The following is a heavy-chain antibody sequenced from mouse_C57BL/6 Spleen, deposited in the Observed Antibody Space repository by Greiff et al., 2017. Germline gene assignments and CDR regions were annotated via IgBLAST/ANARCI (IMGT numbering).Heavy chain of an antibody. V-gene: IGHV1-59*01. CDR3: ARGAMGLRRGGFDY. Sequence: QVQLQQPGAELVRPGTSVKLSCKASGYTFTSYWMHWVKQRPGQGLEWIGVIDPSDSYTNYNQKFKGKATLTVDTSSSTAYMQLSSLTSEDSAVYYCARGAMGLRRGGFDYWGQGTTLTVSS. CDR1: GYTFTSYW. J-gene: IGHJ2*01. D-gene: IGHD2-2*01. CDR2: IDPSDSYT.